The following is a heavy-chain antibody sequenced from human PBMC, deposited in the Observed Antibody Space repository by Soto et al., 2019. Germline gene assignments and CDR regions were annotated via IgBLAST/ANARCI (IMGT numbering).Heavy chain of an antibody. V-gene: IGHV4-39*01. Sequence: QLQVQESGPGLVNPSETLYLTCSVTGGSIRSSSYYWGWIRQPPGKGLEWIGSVYYSGRTYYKTSLKSRVTISLDTSKNQFSLMVNSVTAADTAVYYCAIVHQYGDYFYWGQGTLVTVSS. CDR1: GGSIRSSSYY. J-gene: IGHJ4*02. D-gene: IGHD4-17*01. CDR3: AIVHQYGDYFY. CDR2: VYYSGRT.